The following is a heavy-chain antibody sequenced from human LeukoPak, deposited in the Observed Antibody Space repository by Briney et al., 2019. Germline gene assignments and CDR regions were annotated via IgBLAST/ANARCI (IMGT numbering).Heavy chain of an antibody. CDR3: ARDRIGYCSSTSCLPDRPYYFDY. Sequence: PGGSLSLSCVVSGFNFDNFAMHWVRQPLGKGLEWVAVISHDGRTKYYADSMKGRFTISRDNAKNSLYLQMNSLRAEDTAVYSCARDRIGYCSSTSCLPDRPYYFDYWGQGTLVTVSS. CDR2: ISHDGRTK. V-gene: IGHV3-30*04. CDR1: GFNFDNFA. J-gene: IGHJ4*02. D-gene: IGHD2-2*01.